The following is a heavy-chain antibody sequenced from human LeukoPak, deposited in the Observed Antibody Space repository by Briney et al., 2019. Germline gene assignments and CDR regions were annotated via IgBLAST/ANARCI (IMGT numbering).Heavy chain of an antibody. CDR1: GGSISSYY. J-gene: IGHJ6*03. Sequence: PSETLSLTCSVSGGSISSYYWSWIRQPPGKGLAWIGYIYASGSTNYNPSLKSRVTVSVDMSKNQFSLKLNSVTAADTAVYYCARQGGYRGYMDVCGKGTTVTVSS. D-gene: IGHD5-18*01. V-gene: IGHV4-4*09. CDR3: ARQGGYRGYMDV. CDR2: IYASGST.